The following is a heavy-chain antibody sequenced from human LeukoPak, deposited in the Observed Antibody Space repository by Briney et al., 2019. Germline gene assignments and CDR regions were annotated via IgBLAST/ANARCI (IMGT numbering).Heavy chain of an antibody. CDR2: ISAYNGNT. D-gene: IGHD4-17*01. J-gene: IGHJ5*02. CDR1: GYTFTSYG. Sequence: GASVKVSCEASGYTFTSYGISWVRQAPGQGLEWMGWISAYNGNTNYAQKLQGRVTMTTDTSTSTAYMELRSLRSDDTAVYYCARAGYGDYALEGSWFDPWGQGTLVTVSS. V-gene: IGHV1-18*01. CDR3: ARAGYGDYALEGSWFDP.